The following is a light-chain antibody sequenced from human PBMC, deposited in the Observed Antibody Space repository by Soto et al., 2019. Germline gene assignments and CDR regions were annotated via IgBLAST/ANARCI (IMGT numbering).Light chain of an antibody. CDR1: QSVSSSY. V-gene: IGKV3-20*01. J-gene: IGKJ1*01. Sequence: EMVVTQSPGTLSLSPGERATLSCRASQSVSSSYLAWYQQKPGQAPRLLIYGASSRATGIPDRFSGSGSGTDFTLTISRLEPEDFAVYYCRTFGQGTKVDIK. CDR3: RT. CDR2: GAS.